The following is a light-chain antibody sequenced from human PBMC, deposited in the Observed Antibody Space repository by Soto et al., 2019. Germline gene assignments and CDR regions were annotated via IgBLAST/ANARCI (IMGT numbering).Light chain of an antibody. V-gene: IGLV2-14*01. CDR3: SSYTGSSTVV. CDR2: DVS. Sequence: QSALTQPASVSGSPGQSITISCTGTSSDVGAYNYVSWYQQYLGKAPKLMIYDVSNRPSGVSNRFSGSKSANTASLTISGLQAEDEADYYCSSYTGSSTVVFGGGTNSPS. CDR1: SSDVGAYNY. J-gene: IGLJ2*01.